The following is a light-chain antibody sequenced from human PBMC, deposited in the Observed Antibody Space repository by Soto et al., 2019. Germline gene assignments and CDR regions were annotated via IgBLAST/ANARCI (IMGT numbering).Light chain of an antibody. CDR2: GAS. Sequence: EIVLTQSPATLSVSPGERATLSCRASQSVGSNLAWFQQKPGQAPRLLIYGASTRATGIPDRFSGSGSGTDFTLTISRLEPEDFAVYCCQQFDGSLWTFGPGTKVEIK. J-gene: IGKJ1*01. CDR3: QQFDGSLWT. CDR1: QSVGSN. V-gene: IGKV3D-15*01.